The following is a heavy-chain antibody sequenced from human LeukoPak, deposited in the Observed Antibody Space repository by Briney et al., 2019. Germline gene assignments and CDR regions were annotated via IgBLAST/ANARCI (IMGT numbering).Heavy chain of an antibody. CDR2: ISSSGVST. Sequence: GGSLRLSCAASGFNFKDYDMTWVRQAPGKGLEVVASISSSGVSTNYADSVRGRFTISRDNSNRVVYLRMNSVRTEDTAVYYCARSLNSSNYLLAYWGQGTRVIVSS. J-gene: IGHJ4*02. V-gene: IGHV3-23*01. D-gene: IGHD4-11*01. CDR3: ARSLNSSNYLLAY. CDR1: GFNFKDYD.